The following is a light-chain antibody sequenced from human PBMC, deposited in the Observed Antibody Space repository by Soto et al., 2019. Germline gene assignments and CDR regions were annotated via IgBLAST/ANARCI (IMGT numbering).Light chain of an antibody. Sequence: EIVLTQSPGTLSLSPGERATLSCRASQSVSSSYLAWYHNKPGQAPRLLIYGASSRATGIPDRFSGSGSGTDFTLTISRLEPEDFAVYYCQQYGTSPLTFGGGTKVEL. V-gene: IGKV3-20*01. CDR1: QSVSSSY. CDR3: QQYGTSPLT. CDR2: GAS. J-gene: IGKJ4*01.